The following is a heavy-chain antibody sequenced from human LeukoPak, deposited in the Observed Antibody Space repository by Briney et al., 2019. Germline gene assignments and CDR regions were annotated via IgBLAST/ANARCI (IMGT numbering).Heavy chain of an antibody. CDR1: GGSISSSSYY. J-gene: IGHJ4*02. V-gene: IGHV4-39*01. Sequence: SETLSLTCTVSGGSISSSSYYWGWIRQPPGKGLEWIGSIYYSGSTYYNPSLKSRVTISVDTSKNQFSLKLSSVTAVDTAVYYCAGLGAVDYVWGSYRYRTDYWGQGTLVTVSS. CDR2: IYYSGST. CDR3: AGLGAVDYVWGSYRYRTDY. D-gene: IGHD3-16*02.